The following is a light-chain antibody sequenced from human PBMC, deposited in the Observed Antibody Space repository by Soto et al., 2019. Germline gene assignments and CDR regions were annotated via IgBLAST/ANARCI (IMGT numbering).Light chain of an antibody. CDR1: SGSIASNY. CDR2: EDN. CDR3: QSYDSDFVI. J-gene: IGLJ2*01. Sequence: NFMLTQPHSVSESPGKTVTISCTGSSGSIASNYVQWYQQRPGSAPTTVIYEDNQRPSGVPDRFSGSIDSSSNSASLTISGLKTEDEADYYCQSYDSDFVIFGGGTKVTVL. V-gene: IGLV6-57*02.